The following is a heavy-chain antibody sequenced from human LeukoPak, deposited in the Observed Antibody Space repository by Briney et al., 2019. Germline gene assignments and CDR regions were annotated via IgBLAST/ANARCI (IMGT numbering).Heavy chain of an antibody. CDR3: AAEYYDILTGYS. D-gene: IGHD3-9*01. CDR1: GFTFDDYA. Sequence: HTGGSLRLSCAASGFTFDDYAMRWVRQAPGKGLEWVSLISGDGGSTYYADSVKGRFTIPRDNSKNSLYLQMNSLRTEDTALYYCAAEYYDILTGYSWGQGTLVTVSS. V-gene: IGHV3-43*02. CDR2: ISGDGGST. J-gene: IGHJ4*02.